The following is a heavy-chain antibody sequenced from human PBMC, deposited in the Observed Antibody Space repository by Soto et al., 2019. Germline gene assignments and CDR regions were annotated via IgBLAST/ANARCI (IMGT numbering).Heavy chain of an antibody. D-gene: IGHD3-16*02. CDR3: AKGSSGFWGSYRIPYSYYFDY. CDR1: GFTFSSYA. Sequence: GGSLRLSCAASGFTFSSYAMSWVRQAPGKGLEWVSAISGSGGSTYYADSVKGRFTISRDNSKNTLYLQMNSLRAEDTAVYYCAKGSSGFWGSYRIPYSYYFDYWGQGTLVTVSS. J-gene: IGHJ4*02. V-gene: IGHV3-23*01. CDR2: ISGSGGST.